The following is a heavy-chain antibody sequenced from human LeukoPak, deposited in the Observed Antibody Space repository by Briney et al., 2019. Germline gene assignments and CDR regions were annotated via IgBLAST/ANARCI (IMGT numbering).Heavy chain of an antibody. CDR2: ISGSGGNT. V-gene: IGHV3-23*01. CDR3: TRDGHYYDSSGYYSIHFDY. Sequence: GGSLRLSCAASGLTFSNYGMSWVRQAPGKGLEWVSAISGSGGNTYYADSVKGRFTISRDNSKNTLYLQMNSLKTEDTAVYYCTRDGHYYDSSGYYSIHFDYWGQGTLVTVSS. CDR1: GLTFSNYG. D-gene: IGHD3-22*01. J-gene: IGHJ4*02.